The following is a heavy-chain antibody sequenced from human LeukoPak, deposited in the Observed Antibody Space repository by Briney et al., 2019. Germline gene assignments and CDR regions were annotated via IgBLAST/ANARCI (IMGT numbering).Heavy chain of an antibody. Sequence: PVKVSCKASGYTFTTYDINWVRQATGQGLEWMGGIIPIFGTANYAQKFQGRVTITTDESTSTAYMELSSLRSEDPAVYYCARSYDSSGYYYDYWGQGTLVTVSS. CDR2: IIPIFGTA. J-gene: IGHJ4*02. CDR3: ARSYDSSGYYYDY. V-gene: IGHV1-69*05. CDR1: GYTFTTYD. D-gene: IGHD3-22*01.